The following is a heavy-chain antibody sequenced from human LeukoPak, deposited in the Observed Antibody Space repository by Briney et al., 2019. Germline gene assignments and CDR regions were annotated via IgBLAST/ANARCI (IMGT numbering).Heavy chain of an antibody. CDR2: IYYSGST. Sequence: SPSETLSLTCAVSGGSISSGGYYWSWIRQHPGKGLEWIGYIYYSGSTYYNPSLKSRVTISVDTSKNQFSLKLSSVAAADTAVYYCARARGYYDSSGLGVLFGFQHWGQGTLVTVSS. V-gene: IGHV4-31*11. CDR3: ARARGYYDSSGLGVLFGFQH. J-gene: IGHJ1*01. D-gene: IGHD3-22*01. CDR1: GGSISSGGYY.